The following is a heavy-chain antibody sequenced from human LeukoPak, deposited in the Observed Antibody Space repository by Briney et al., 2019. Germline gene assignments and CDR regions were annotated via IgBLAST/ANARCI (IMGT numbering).Heavy chain of an antibody. CDR1: GYTLTELS. J-gene: IGHJ3*02. CDR3: ATPKKRGEYSSGWYDAFDI. V-gene: IGHV1-24*01. Sequence: ASVKVSCKVSGYTLTELSMHWVRQAPGKGLEWMGGFDPEDGETIYAQKFQGRVTMTEDTSTDTAYMELSGLRSEDTAVYYCATPKKRGEYSSGWYDAFDIWGQGTVVTVSS. D-gene: IGHD6-19*01. CDR2: FDPEDGET.